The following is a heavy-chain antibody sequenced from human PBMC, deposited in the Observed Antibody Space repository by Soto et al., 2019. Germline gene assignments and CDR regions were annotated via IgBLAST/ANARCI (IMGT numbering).Heavy chain of an antibody. CDR2: INHSGST. D-gene: IGHD3-10*01. V-gene: IGHV4-34*01. J-gene: IGHJ4*02. CDR1: GGSFSGYY. CDR3: ARGRLLWFGELFLPPDY. Sequence: SETLSLTCAVYGGSFSGYYWSWIRQPPGKGLEWIGEINHSGSTNYNPSLKSRVTTSVDTSKNQFSLKLSSVTAADTAVYYCARGRLLWFGELFLPPDYWGQGTLVTVSS.